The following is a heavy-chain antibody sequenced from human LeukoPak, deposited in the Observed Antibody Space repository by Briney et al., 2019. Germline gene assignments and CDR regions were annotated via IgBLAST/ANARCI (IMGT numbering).Heavy chain of an antibody. CDR2: ISSSGSTI. CDR1: GFTFDDYD. V-gene: IGHV3-48*03. CDR3: AKRGAEVGATVAPGDY. J-gene: IGHJ4*02. Sequence: GGSLRLSCAASGFTFDDYDLNWVRQAPGKGLEWVSYISSSGSTIYYADSVKGRFTISRDNAKNSLYLQMNSLRAEDTAVYYCAKRGAEVGATVAPGDYWGQGTLVTVSS. D-gene: IGHD1-26*01.